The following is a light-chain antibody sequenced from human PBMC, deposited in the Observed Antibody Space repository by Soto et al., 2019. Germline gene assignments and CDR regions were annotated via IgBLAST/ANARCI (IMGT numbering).Light chain of an antibody. J-gene: IGKJ4*01. Sequence: EIVMTQSPATLSVSPGERATLSYRVSQSVRSNLAWYQQKPGQAPRALIYGASSRATGIPDMFSGSGSGTDFIITISRLEPEDVALYYCQQYGSSLTFGGGTKVDIK. V-gene: IGKV3-20*01. CDR2: GAS. CDR1: QSVRSN. CDR3: QQYGSSLT.